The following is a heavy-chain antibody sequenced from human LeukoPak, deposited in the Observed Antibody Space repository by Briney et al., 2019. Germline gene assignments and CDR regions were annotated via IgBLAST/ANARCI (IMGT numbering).Heavy chain of an antibody. V-gene: IGHV1-2*02. CDR3: ARDPVVVVPAAMRFDH. Sequence: GASVSVSCTASGYTFTGYYMHGVREAPGQGLEWRGGIKPNSGGTNYAQKFQGRVTMTRDTSISTAYMELSRLRSDDTAVYYCARDPVVVVPAAMRFDHWGQGTLVTVSS. CDR1: GYTFTGYY. J-gene: IGHJ5*02. D-gene: IGHD2-2*01. CDR2: IKPNSGGT.